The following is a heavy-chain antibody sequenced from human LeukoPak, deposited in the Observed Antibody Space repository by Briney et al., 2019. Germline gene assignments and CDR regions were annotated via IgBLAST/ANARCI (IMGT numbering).Heavy chain of an antibody. J-gene: IGHJ6*03. D-gene: IGHD4-23*01. V-gene: IGHV1-8*03. CDR2: MNPNSGNT. Sequence: ASVKVSCKASGYTFTSYDINWVRQATGQGLEWMGWMNPNSGNTGYAQKFQGRDTITRNTSISTAYMELSSLRSEDTAVYYCARAAVEGYYYYMDVWGKGTTVTVSS. CDR3: ARAAVEGYYYYMDV. CDR1: GYTFTSYD.